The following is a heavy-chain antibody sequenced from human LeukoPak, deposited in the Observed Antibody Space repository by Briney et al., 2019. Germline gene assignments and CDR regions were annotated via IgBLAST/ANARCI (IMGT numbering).Heavy chain of an antibody. D-gene: IGHD6-6*01. CDR1: GYTFTDYY. V-gene: IGHV1-2*02. CDR2: INSNSGGT. Sequence: ASVKVSCKASGYTFTDYYMHWVRQAPGQGLEWMGWINSNSGGTSYAQKFQGRVTMTRDTSISTAYMELSSLRSEDMAVYYCARDGGLGIAARADYFDYWGQGTLVTVSS. CDR3: ARDGGLGIAARADYFDY. J-gene: IGHJ4*02.